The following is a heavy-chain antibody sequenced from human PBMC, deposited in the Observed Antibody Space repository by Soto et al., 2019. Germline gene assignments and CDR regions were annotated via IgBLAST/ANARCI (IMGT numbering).Heavy chain of an antibody. V-gene: IGHV3-7*03. J-gene: IGHJ6*02. Sequence: EVQLVESGGGLVQPGGSLRLSCAASGFTFTNYYMSWVRQAQGKGLEWVANVNEDGSERYYVDSVKGRFTVSRDNAKNSLYLHMSSLRAEDTAVYYCAKWGNDWGYYYYGMNVWGQGTTVTVSS. CDR3: AKWGNDWGYYYYGMNV. CDR2: VNEDGSER. CDR1: GFTFTNYY. D-gene: IGHD7-27*01.